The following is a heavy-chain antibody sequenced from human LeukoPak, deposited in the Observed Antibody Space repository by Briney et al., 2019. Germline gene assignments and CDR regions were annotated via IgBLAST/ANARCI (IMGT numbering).Heavy chain of an antibody. CDR3: AKATPQWELLCVFDY. Sequence: GGSLRLSCEASGFTFSSYAMSGVRKAPGKGLEWVSAISGSGGSTYYADSVKGRFTISRDNSKNTLYLQMNSLRAEDTAVYYCAKATPQWELLCVFDYWGQGTLVTVSS. CDR2: ISGSGGST. V-gene: IGHV3-23*01. D-gene: IGHD1-26*01. CDR1: GFTFSSYA. J-gene: IGHJ4*02.